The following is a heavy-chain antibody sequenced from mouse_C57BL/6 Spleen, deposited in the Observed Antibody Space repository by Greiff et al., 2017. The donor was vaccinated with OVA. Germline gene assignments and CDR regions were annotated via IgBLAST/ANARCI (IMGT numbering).Heavy chain of an antibody. CDR3: ARDRGYYSNYEGFAY. J-gene: IGHJ3*01. Sequence: EVKVVESGGGLVKPGGSLKLSCAASGFTFSSYAMSWVRQTPEKRLEWVATISDGGSYTYYPDNVKGRFTISRDNAKNNLYLQMSHLKSEDTAMYYCARDRGYYSNYEGFAYWGQGTLVTVSA. CDR1: GFTFSSYA. V-gene: IGHV5-4*01. CDR2: ISDGGSYT. D-gene: IGHD2-5*01.